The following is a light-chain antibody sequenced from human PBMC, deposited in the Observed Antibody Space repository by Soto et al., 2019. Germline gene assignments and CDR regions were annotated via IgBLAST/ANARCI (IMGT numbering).Light chain of an antibody. J-gene: IGKJ2*01. Sequence: DIQMTQSPSTLSASVGDGVTITCRASQNISVWLSWYQQRPGKAPKFLIYDASSLETGVPSRFSGSGSDTAFTLTPRSLQPDDFATYYCQNYDSSSPPFGPGTQLEIK. CDR2: DAS. CDR1: QNISVW. CDR3: QNYDSSSPP. V-gene: IGKV1-5*01.